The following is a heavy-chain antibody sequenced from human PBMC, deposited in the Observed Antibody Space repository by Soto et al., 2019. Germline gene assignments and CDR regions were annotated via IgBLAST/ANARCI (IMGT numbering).Heavy chain of an antibody. CDR2: IWYDGSNK. D-gene: IGHD4-17*01. Sequence: GESLKISCAASGFTFSSYGMHWVRQAPGKGLEWVAVIWYDGSNKYYADSVKGRFTISRDNSKNTLYLQMNSLRAEDTAGYYCAREPLGRYGDYGLRSQYYYGMDVWGQGTTVTVSS. CDR1: GFTFSSYG. CDR3: AREPLGRYGDYGLRSQYYYGMDV. V-gene: IGHV3-33*01. J-gene: IGHJ6*02.